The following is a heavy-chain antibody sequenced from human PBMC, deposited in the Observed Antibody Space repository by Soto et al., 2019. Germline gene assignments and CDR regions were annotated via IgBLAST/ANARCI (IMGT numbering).Heavy chain of an antibody. Sequence: HPGGSLRLSCAASGFTFSSYGMHWVRQAPGKGLEWVAVIWYDGSNKYYADSVKGRFTISRDNSKNTLYLQMNSLRAEDTAVYYCARDSNYDILTGYYGYFDYWGQGTLVTVS. D-gene: IGHD3-9*01. CDR3: ARDSNYDILTGYYGYFDY. CDR2: IWYDGSNK. V-gene: IGHV3-33*01. J-gene: IGHJ4*02. CDR1: GFTFSSYG.